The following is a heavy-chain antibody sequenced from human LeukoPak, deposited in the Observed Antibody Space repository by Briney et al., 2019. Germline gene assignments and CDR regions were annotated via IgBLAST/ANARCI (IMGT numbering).Heavy chain of an antibody. V-gene: IGHV3-9*01. Sequence: GRSLRLSCAASGFTFDDYAMHWVRQAPGKGLEWVSGISWNSGSIGYADSVKGRFTISRDNAKNSLYLQMNSLRAEDTALYYCAKDMDYGSGSYYTGGTTYGIDVWGQGTTVTVSS. J-gene: IGHJ6*02. D-gene: IGHD3-10*01. CDR2: ISWNSGSI. CDR1: GFTFDDYA. CDR3: AKDMDYGSGSYYTGGTTYGIDV.